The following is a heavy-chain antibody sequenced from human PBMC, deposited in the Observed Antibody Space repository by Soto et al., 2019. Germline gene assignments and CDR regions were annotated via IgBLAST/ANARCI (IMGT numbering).Heavy chain of an antibody. CDR3: ARATPTFGVVKDYMDV. V-gene: IGHV1-69*02. CDR1: GGTFSSYT. J-gene: IGHJ6*03. D-gene: IGHD3-3*01. Sequence: SVKVSCKDSGGTFSSYTISWVRQAPGQGLEWMGRIIPILGIANYAQKFQGRVTITADKSTSTAYMELSSLRSEDTAVYYCARATPTFGVVKDYMDVWGKGTTVTVSS. CDR2: IIPILGIA.